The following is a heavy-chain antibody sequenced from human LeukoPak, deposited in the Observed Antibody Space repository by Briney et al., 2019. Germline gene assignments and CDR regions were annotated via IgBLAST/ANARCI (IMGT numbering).Heavy chain of an antibody. Sequence: SETLSLTCTVSGGSISTYYWSWIRQPPGKGLEWIGHIYYTGGTSYNPSLKSRVTISVDTSKNQFSLELSSVTAADTAVYYCAWSGYSYVFDYWGQGTLVTVSS. D-gene: IGHD5-18*01. J-gene: IGHJ4*02. CDR2: IYYTGGT. CDR1: GGSISTYY. V-gene: IGHV4-59*08. CDR3: AWSGYSYVFDY.